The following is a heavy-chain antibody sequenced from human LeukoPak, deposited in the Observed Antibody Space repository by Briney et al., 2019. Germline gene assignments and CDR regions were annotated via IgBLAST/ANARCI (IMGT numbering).Heavy chain of an antibody. V-gene: IGHV3-30*04. CDR2: ISYDGSNK. J-gene: IGHJ4*02. CDR1: GFTFSSYA. D-gene: IGHD3-10*01. CDR3: ARDPAHDYFGSGSLDY. Sequence: PGGSLRLSCAASGFTFSSYAMHWVLQAPGKGLEWVAVISYDGSNKYYADSVKGRFTNSRDNSKNTLYLQMNSLRAEDTAVYYCARDPAHDYFGSGSLDYWGQGTLVTVSS.